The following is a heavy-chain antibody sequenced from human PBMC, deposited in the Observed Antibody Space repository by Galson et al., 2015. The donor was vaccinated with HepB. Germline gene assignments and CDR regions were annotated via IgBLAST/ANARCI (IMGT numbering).Heavy chain of an antibody. D-gene: IGHD1-26*01. CDR3: ARDRKGGATWGLGPLDY. J-gene: IGHJ4*02. CDR2: IWYDGSNK. CDR1: GFTFSSYG. V-gene: IGHV3-33*01. Sequence: SLRLSCAASGFTFSSYGMHWVRQAPGKGLEWVAVIWYDGSNKYYADSVKGRFTISRDNSKNTLYLQMNSLRAEDTAVYYCARDRKGGATWGLGPLDYWGQGTLVTVSS.